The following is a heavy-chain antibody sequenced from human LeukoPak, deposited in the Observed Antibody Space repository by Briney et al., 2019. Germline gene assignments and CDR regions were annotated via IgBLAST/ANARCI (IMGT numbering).Heavy chain of an antibody. CDR3: ARHEGGSWYPSEFDY. Sequence: SETLSLTCTVSGGSISSGGYYWGWIRQPPGKGLEWIGSIYYSGSTYYNPSLKSRVTISVDTSKNQFSLKLSSVTAADTAVYYCARHEGGSWYPSEFDYWGQGTLVTVSS. J-gene: IGHJ4*02. CDR2: IYYSGST. CDR1: GGSISSGGYY. D-gene: IGHD2-15*01. V-gene: IGHV4-39*01.